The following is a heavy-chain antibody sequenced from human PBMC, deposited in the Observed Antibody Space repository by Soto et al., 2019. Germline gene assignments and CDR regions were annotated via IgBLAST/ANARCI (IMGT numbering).Heavy chain of an antibody. J-gene: IGHJ4*02. D-gene: IGHD6-13*01. V-gene: IGHV1-8*01. CDR2: MNTNSGNT. Sequence: QVQLVQSGAEVKKPGASVKVYCKASGYTFTSYDINWVRQATGQGLEWMGWMNTNSGNTGYAQKFQGRVTMTRNTSISTAYMELSSLRSEDTAVYYCARDLIAAAGRFDYWGQGTLVTVSS. CDR3: ARDLIAAAGRFDY. CDR1: GYTFTSYD.